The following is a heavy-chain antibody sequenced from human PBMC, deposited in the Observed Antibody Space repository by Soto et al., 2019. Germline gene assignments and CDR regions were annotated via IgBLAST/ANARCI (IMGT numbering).Heavy chain of an antibody. J-gene: IGHJ6*02. V-gene: IGHV3-13*05. CDR2: IGTAGAP. CDR1: GFTFNTYD. CDR3: ARGSTYSGLDV. D-gene: IGHD2-21*01. Sequence: GGSLRLSCAASGFTFNTYDMHWVRQAAGKGLEWVAAIGTAGAPYYPGSEKGRFTISRENAKSSLYLQMNSLRDGDTAVYYCARGSTYSGLDVWGQGTTVTVSS.